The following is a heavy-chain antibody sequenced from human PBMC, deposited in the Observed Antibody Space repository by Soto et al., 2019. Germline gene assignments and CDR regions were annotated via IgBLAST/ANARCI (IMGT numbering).Heavy chain of an antibody. D-gene: IGHD3-10*01. Sequence: SETLSLTCTVSGGSVSTGMKYWGWFRQPPGKALEFIGYMYKTGETLLNSSLKSRVTLSMETSKNQFSLTLSSVTAADTAVYFCMKAHESGDFLGMSVWGPGTTVTVYS. CDR1: GGSVSTGMKY. CDR2: MYKTGET. J-gene: IGHJ6*02. CDR3: MKAHESGDFLGMSV. V-gene: IGHV4-61*01.